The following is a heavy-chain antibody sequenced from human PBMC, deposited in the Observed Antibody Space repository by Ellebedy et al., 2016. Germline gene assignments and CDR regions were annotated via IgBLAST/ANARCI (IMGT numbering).Heavy chain of an antibody. J-gene: IGHJ6*03. Sequence: GGSLRLXXAASGFTFDNYAMHWVRQVPGKGLEWVSGLSWDSGSIRYADSVKGRFTVARDNAKNYLFLQMNSLRPEDTALYYCARGPKLGTYYYYYHFMDVWGKGTTVTVSS. CDR2: LSWDSGSI. CDR3: ARGPKLGTYYYYYHFMDV. CDR1: GFTFDNYA. V-gene: IGHV3-9*01. D-gene: IGHD3-16*01.